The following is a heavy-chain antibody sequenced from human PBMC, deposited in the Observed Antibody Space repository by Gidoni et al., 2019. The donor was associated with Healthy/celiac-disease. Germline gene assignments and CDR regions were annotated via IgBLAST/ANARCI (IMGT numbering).Heavy chain of an antibody. Sequence: QVQLQESGPGLVKPSQTLSLPCTVSGGSISSGSYYWSWIRQPAGKGLEWIGRIYTSGSTNYNPSLKSRVTISVDTSKNQFSLKLSSVTAADTAVYYCAWGSAYYYDSGAFDIWGQGTMVTVSS. D-gene: IGHD3-22*01. CDR1: GGSISSGSYY. V-gene: IGHV4-61*02. CDR2: IYTSGST. J-gene: IGHJ3*02. CDR3: AWGSAYYYDSGAFDI.